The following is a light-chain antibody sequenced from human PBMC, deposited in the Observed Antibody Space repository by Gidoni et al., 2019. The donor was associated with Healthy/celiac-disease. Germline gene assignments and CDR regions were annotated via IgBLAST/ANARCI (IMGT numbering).Light chain of an antibody. J-gene: IGKJ2*01. CDR2: AAS. V-gene: IGKV1-39*01. Sequence: DIQMTQSPSSPSASVGDRVTITCRASQSISTYLNWYQQKPGKAPKLLIYAASSLQSGVPSRFSGSGSGTDFTLTISSLQPEDFATYYCQQSYSPTPENAFGQGTKLEIK. CDR1: QSISTY. CDR3: QQSYSPTPENA.